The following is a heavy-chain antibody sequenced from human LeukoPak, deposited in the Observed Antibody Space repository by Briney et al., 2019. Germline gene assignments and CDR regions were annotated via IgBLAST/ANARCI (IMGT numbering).Heavy chain of an antibody. CDR3: ARDEWELGDFDY. D-gene: IGHD1-26*01. CDR2: ISSSSSYI. J-gene: IGHJ4*02. Sequence: GGSLRLSCAASGFTFSSYSMNWVRQAPGKGLEWVSSISSSSSYIYYADSVKGRFTISRDNAKNSLYLQMNSLRAEDTAVYYCARDEWELGDFDYWGQGTLVTVSS. V-gene: IGHV3-21*01. CDR1: GFTFSSYS.